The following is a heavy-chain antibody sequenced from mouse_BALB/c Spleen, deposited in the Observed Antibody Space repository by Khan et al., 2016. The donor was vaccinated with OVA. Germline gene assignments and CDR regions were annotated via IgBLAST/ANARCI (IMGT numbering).Heavy chain of an antibody. CDR1: GFSLTTYG. CDR3: ARNYDYDEGLAY. V-gene: IGHV2-2*02. CDR2: IWSGGTT. Sequence: VQLQQSGPGLVQPSQSLSITCTVSGFSLTTYGVHWVRQSPGKGLEWLGVIWSGGTTDYSAAFISRLSITQDNSQSQVCFKRNSLQANDTAIYYCARNYDYDEGLAYWGQGTLVTVSA. J-gene: IGHJ3*01. D-gene: IGHD2-4*01.